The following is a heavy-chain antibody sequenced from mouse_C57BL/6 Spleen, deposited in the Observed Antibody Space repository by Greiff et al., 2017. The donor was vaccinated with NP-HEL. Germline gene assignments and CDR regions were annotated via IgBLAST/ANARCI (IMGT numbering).Heavy chain of an antibody. D-gene: IGHD1-1*01. CDR1: GYTFTSYG. Sequence: QVQLQQSGAELARPGASVKLSCKASGYTFTSYGISWVKQRTGQGLEWIGEIYPRSGNTYYNEKFKGKATLTADKSSSTAYMDLRSLTSEDAAVYFCARRNYGSSYDYYAMDYWGQGTSVTVSS. V-gene: IGHV1-81*01. J-gene: IGHJ4*01. CDR3: ARRNYGSSYDYYAMDY. CDR2: IYPRSGNT.